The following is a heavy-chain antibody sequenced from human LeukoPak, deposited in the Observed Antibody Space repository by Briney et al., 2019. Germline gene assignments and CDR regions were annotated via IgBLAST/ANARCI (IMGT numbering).Heavy chain of an antibody. CDR2: ISGSGGNT. D-gene: IGHD4-17*01. V-gene: IGHV3-23*01. CDR3: AKDRGPTTVQSVTDY. CDR1: GFTFSTYA. J-gene: IGHJ4*02. Sequence: PGGSLRLSCTASGFTFSTYAMSWARRAPGKGLEWVSVISGSGGNTYYTDSAKGRFTISRDNSKNTLYLQMNSLTAEDTALYYCAKDRGPTTVQSVTDYWGQGILVTVSS.